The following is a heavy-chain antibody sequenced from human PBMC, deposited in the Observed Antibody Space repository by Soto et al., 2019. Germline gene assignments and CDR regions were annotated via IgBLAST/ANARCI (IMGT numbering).Heavy chain of an antibody. CDR3: ARGREYYYGSGRPYYYYYYGMDV. CDR2: INHSGST. Sequence: SETLSLTCAVYGGSFSGYYWSWIRQTPGKGLEWLGEINHSGSTNYNPSLKSRVTISVDTSKNQFSLKLSSVTAADTAVYYCARGREYYYGSGRPYYYYYYGMDVWGQGTTVTVSS. J-gene: IGHJ6*02. D-gene: IGHD3-10*01. V-gene: IGHV4-34*01. CDR1: GGSFSGYY.